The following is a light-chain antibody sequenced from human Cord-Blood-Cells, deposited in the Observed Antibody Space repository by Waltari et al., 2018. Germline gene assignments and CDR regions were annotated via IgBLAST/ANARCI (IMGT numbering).Light chain of an antibody. J-gene: IGLJ1*01. CDR3: QSYDSSLSGYV. V-gene: IGLV1-40*01. CDR1: SSNIGAGYD. CDR2: GNS. Sequence: QSVLTQPPSVSGAPGQRVTISCTGSSSNIGAGYDVHWYQQLPGTAPKLLIYGNSNRPSGSPDLCSGSKSGTSASLAITGLQAEDEADYYCQSYDSSLSGYVFGTGTKVTVL.